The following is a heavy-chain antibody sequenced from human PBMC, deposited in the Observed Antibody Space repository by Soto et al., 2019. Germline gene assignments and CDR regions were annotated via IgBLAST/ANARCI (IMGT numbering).Heavy chain of an antibody. V-gene: IGHV1-18*01. D-gene: IGHD2-21*01. Sequence: QVQLVQSGGEVKKPGASVKVSCKASGYPFTANGISWVRQAPGQGLEWIGWIDPYKGNTNSAQKFQGRVTMTTDTYTDTAYMDLRTLRSNDAAVYYCACGGTECGDECYTPFEPIDYWRKGTLVTVCS. CDR1: GYPFTANG. J-gene: IGHJ4*02. CDR2: IDPYKGNT. CDR3: ACGGTECGDECYTPFEPIDY.